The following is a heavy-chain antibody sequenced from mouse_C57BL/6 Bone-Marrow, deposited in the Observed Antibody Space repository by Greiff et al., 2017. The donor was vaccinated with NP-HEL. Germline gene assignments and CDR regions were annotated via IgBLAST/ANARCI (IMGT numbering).Heavy chain of an antibody. V-gene: IGHV1-50*01. CDR2: IDPSDSYT. CDR1: GYTFTSYW. Sequence: QVQLKQPGAELVKPGASVKLSCKASGYTFTSYWMQWVKQRPGQGLEWIGEIDPSDSYTNYNQKFKGKATLTVDTSSSTAYMQLSSLTSEDSAVYYCARIPNYYYGSSPDYWGQGTTLTVSS. D-gene: IGHD1-1*01. CDR3: ARIPNYYYGSSPDY. J-gene: IGHJ2*01.